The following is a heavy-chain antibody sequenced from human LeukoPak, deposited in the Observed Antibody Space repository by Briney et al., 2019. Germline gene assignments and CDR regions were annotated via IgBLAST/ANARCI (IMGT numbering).Heavy chain of an antibody. V-gene: IGHV4-39*01. D-gene: IGHD3-10*01. CDR1: GGSIRSSSYY. Sequence: SETLSLTCTVSGGSIRSSSYYWGWIRQPPGKGLEWIGSIYYSGSTYYNASLKSRGTISVDTSKNQFSLKLNSVTAADTAVYYCASGSGGFDPWGQGTLVTVSS. CDR2: IYYSGST. J-gene: IGHJ5*02. CDR3: ASGSGGFDP.